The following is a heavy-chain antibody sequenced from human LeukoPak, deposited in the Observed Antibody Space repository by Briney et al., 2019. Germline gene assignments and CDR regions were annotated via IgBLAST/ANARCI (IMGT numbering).Heavy chain of an antibody. CDR2: IWYDGSNK. J-gene: IGHJ4*02. CDR3: ARGRGRVVGYDY. V-gene: IGHV3-33*01. D-gene: IGHD1-26*01. CDR1: GFTFSSYG. Sequence: GGSLRLSCAASGFTFSSYGMHWVRQAPGKGLEWVAVIWYDGSNKYYADSVKGRFTISRDNPKNTLYLQMNSLRAEDTAVYYCARGRGRVVGYDYWGQGTLVTVSS.